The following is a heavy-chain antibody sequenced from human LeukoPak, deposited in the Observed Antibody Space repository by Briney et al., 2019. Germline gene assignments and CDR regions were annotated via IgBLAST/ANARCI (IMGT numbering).Heavy chain of an antibody. CDR2: INHSGST. V-gene: IGHV4-34*01. Sequence: SETLSLTCAVSGGSFSGYYWSWIRQPPGKGLEWVGEINHSGSTNYNPSLKSRVTISVDTSKNQFSLKLSSVTAADTVVYKCARGVYYDRSGYYYGFNWDFDLWGRGTLVTVSS. CDR1: GGSFSGYY. D-gene: IGHD3-22*01. CDR3: ARGVYYDRSGYYYGFNWDFDL. J-gene: IGHJ2*01.